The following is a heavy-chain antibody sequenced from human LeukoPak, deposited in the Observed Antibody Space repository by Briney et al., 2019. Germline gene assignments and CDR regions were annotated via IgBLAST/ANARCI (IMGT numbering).Heavy chain of an antibody. CDR3: ARGSRSYDNSNYLNY. D-gene: IGHD4-11*01. CDR1: GGSITTYY. J-gene: IGHJ4*02. V-gene: IGHV4-59*01. CDR2: IYDTGST. Sequence: PSETLSLTCSVSGGSITTYYWSWIRQPPGKGLEWNGNIYDTGSTNYNPSLRSRVTISVDTSKNQFSLKLSSVTAADTAVYYCARGSRSYDNSNYLNYWGQGSLVTVSS.